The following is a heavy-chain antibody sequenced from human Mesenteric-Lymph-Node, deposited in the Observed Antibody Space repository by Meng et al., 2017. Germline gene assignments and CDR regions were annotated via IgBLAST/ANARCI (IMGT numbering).Heavy chain of an antibody. CDR2: ISYDGSNK. J-gene: IGHJ6*02. Sequence: GGSLRLSCAASGFTFSSYAMHWVRQAPGKGLEWVAVISYDGSNKYYADSVKGRFTISRDNSKNTLYLQMNSLRAEDTAVYYCAREVVVTAIPGIYYYYYGMDVWGQGTTVTVSS. CDR1: GFTFSSYA. V-gene: IGHV3-30*01. CDR3: AREVVVTAIPGIYYYYYGMDV. D-gene: IGHD2-21*02.